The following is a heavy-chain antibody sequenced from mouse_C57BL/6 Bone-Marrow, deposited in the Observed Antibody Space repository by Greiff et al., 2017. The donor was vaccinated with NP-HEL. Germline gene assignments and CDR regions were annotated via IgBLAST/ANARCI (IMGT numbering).Heavy chain of an antibody. V-gene: IGHV14-4*01. CDR1: GFNIKDDY. J-gene: IGHJ2*01. CDR3: TTDDYERDY. D-gene: IGHD2-4*01. CDR2: IDPENGDT. Sequence: EVKVEESGAELVRPGASVKLSCTASGFNIKDDYMHWVKQRPEQGLEWIGWIDPENGDTEYASKFQGKATITADTSSNTAYLQLSSLTSEDTAVYYCTTDDYERDYWGQGTTLTVSS.